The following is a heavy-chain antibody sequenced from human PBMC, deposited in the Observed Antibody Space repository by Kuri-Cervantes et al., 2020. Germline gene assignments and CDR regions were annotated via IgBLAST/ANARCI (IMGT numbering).Heavy chain of an antibody. V-gene: IGHV1-2*04. J-gene: IGHJ5*02. CDR1: GYTFTSYD. CDR2: MNPNSGGT. CDR3: AREGAVAGPGFDP. D-gene: IGHD6-19*01. Sequence: ASVKVSCKASGYTFTSYDINWVRQATGQGLEWMGWMNPNSGGTNYAQKFQGWVTMTRDTSISTAYMELSRLRSDDTAVYYCAREGAVAGPGFDPWGQGTLVTVSS.